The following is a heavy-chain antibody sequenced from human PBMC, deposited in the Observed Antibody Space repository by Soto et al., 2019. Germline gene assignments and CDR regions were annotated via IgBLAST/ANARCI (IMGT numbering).Heavy chain of an antibody. V-gene: IGHV1-18*04. D-gene: IGHD1-1*01. CDR1: GYTFNTYG. J-gene: IGHJ6*03. CDR3: ARIITVDNSHYYMEV. Sequence: QAQLLQSGGELKKSGASVKISCKASGYTFNTYGISWVRQAPGQGLEWMAWISIHNGNTNFAQKFQGRVTLTTDTSTGPANLAMTSLRSDDTAAYYCARIITVDNSHYYMEVWCKGTTVTVSS. CDR2: ISIHNGNT.